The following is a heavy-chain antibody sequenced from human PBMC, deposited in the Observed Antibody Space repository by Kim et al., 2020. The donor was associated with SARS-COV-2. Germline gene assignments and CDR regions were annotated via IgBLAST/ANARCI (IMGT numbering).Heavy chain of an antibody. D-gene: IGHD3-10*01. J-gene: IGHJ6*02. Sequence: FKGRVTITADESTSTAYMELSSLRSEDTAVYYCARDGNYYGSGTDYGMDVWGQGTTVTVSS. V-gene: IGHV1-69*01. CDR3: ARDGNYYGSGTDYGMDV.